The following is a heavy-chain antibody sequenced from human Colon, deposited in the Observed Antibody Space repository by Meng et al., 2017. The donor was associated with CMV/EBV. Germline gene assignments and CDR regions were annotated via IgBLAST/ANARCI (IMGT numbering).Heavy chain of an antibody. CDR1: GFTFSDYA. CDR3: FRGHYDRA. CDR2: IRGGVGRT. Sequence: GGSLRLSCAASGFTFSDYAMSWVRQAPGKGLEWVSGIRGGVGRTDYADSVNGRFTISRDNAKNSLYLQMNSLRVEDTAVYYCFRGHYDRAWGHGTLVTVSS. V-gene: IGHV3-23*01. D-gene: IGHD3-16*01. J-gene: IGHJ5*01.